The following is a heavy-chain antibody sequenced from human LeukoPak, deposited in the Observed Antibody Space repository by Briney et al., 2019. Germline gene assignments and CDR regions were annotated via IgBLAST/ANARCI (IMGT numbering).Heavy chain of an antibody. CDR3: ARGAYYYDSSGYYYY. V-gene: IGHV3-30*02. J-gene: IGHJ4*02. CDR2: IRYDGSNK. Sequence: GGSLRLSCAASGFTFSDEGMHWVRQAPGKGLEWVAFIRYDGSNKYYADSVKGRFTISRDNSKNTLYLQMNSLRAEDTAVYYCARGAYYYDSSGYYYYWGQGTLVTVSS. CDR1: GFTFSDEG. D-gene: IGHD3-22*01.